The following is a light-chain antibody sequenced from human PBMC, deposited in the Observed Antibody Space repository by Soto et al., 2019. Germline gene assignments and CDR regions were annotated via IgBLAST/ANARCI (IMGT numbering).Light chain of an antibody. CDR3: CSYAGSSSAYV. CDR2: EVS. V-gene: IGLV2-23*02. CDR1: SSDVGSYNV. Sequence: ALTQPASVSGSPGQSITISCTGTSSDVGSYNVVSWYQQHPGKAPKLLIYEVSKRPSGVSDRFSGSKSGNTASLTISGLQAEDEADYHCCSYAGSSSAYVFGTGTKVTVL. J-gene: IGLJ1*01.